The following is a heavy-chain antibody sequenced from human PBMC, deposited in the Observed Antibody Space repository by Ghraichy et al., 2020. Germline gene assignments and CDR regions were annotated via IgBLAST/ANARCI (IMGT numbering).Heavy chain of an antibody. CDR2: IYYSGST. V-gene: IGHV4-61*08. CDR1: GGSVNSGGYY. CDR3: ARATPTIAAATPWAFDI. J-gene: IGHJ3*02. Sequence: SETLSLTCTVSGGSVNSGGYYWSWIRQPPGKGLEWIGYIYYSGSTNYNPSLKSRVTISVDTSKNQFSLKLSSVTAADTAVYYCARATPTIAAATPWAFDIWGQGTMVTVSS. D-gene: IGHD6-13*01.